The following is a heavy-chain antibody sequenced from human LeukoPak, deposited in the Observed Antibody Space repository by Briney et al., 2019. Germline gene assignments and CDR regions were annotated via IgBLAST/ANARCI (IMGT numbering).Heavy chain of an antibody. Sequence: PSETLSLTCTVSGGSISNYYWSWIRQPPGKGLEWIGFIYYSGSTSYNPSLKSRVTISVDTSKNQFSLELSSVTAADTAVYYCARSSSWYSWFDPWGQGTLVTVSS. CDR3: ARSSSWYSWFDP. CDR1: GGSISNYY. V-gene: IGHV4-59*01. CDR2: IYYSGST. D-gene: IGHD6-13*01. J-gene: IGHJ5*02.